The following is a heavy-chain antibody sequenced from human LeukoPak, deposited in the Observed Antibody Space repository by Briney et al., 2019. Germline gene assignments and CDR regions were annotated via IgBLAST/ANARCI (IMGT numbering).Heavy chain of an antibody. V-gene: IGHV6-1*01. CDR1: GDSVSSNSAA. CDR3: ARDLSGYGGNPGGGSYFDY. J-gene: IGHJ4*02. CDR2: TYYRSKWYN. D-gene: IGHD4-23*01. Sequence: SQTLSLTCAISGDSVSSNSAAWNWIRPSPSRGLEWLGRTYYRSKWYNDYAVSVKSRITFNPDTSKNQFSLQLNSVTPEDTAVYYCARDLSGYGGNPGGGSYFDYWGQGTLVTVSS.